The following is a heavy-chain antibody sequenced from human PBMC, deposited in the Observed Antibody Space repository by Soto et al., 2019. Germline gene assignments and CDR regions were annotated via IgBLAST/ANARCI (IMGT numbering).Heavy chain of an antibody. J-gene: IGHJ4*02. CDR3: ARELVNGSGSCDS. D-gene: IGHD3-10*01. CDR1: GFTFSGHW. V-gene: IGHV3-74*01. Sequence: EVQLVESGGGLVQPGGSLRLSCAASGFTFSGHWMHWVRQAPGKGLVWVSRVYIDGTNPTYADSVKGRFIISRDNAKNTLYLQMNSLRAEDTAVYYCARELVNGSGSCDSWGQGTLVTVAS. CDR2: VYIDGTNP.